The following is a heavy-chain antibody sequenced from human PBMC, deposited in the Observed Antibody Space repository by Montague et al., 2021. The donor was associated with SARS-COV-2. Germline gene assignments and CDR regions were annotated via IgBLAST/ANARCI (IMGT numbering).Heavy chain of an antibody. CDR3: ARGCLSYFGAGSHCYGMDV. V-gene: IGHV4-59*01. CDR1: GTSTTSYY. D-gene: IGHD3-10*01. CDR2: ISDSGST. J-gene: IGHJ6*02. Sequence: SETLSLTCSVSGTSTTSYYWNWIRQPPGKGLEWIGYISDSGSTNYNPSLKSRVTMSVDTSKNQMSLKLTSVTAADTAVYYCARGCLSYFGAGSHCYGMDVWGQGTTVTVSS.